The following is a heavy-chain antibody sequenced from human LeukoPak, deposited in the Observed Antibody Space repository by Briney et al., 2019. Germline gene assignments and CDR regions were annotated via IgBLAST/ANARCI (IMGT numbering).Heavy chain of an antibody. J-gene: IGHJ3*02. CDR3: ARGGYRYCSGGSCYVHAFDI. Sequence: SETLSLTCTVSGGSISSSSYYWDWIRQPPGKGLEWIGTIYYSGSTFYNPSLQSRVTISVDTSRNQFSLRLTSVTAPDTAVYYCARGGYRYCSGGSCYVHAFDIWGQGTMVTVSS. D-gene: IGHD2-15*01. CDR1: GGSISSSSYY. CDR2: IYYSGST. V-gene: IGHV4-39*01.